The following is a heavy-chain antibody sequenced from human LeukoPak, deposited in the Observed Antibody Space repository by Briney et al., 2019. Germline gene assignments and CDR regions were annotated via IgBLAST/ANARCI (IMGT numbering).Heavy chain of an antibody. CDR1: GFTFSSYG. Sequence: PGGSLRLSCAASGFTFSSYGRHWVGQAPGKGLEWVAVISYDGSNKDYADSVKGRFTIYRDNSKNTLYLQMNSLRAEDMAVYYCVKRWTGTTIGQQDYWGQGTLVTVSS. V-gene: IGHV3-30*18. D-gene: IGHD1-1*01. CDR2: ISYDGSNK. J-gene: IGHJ4*02. CDR3: VKRWTGTTIGQQDY.